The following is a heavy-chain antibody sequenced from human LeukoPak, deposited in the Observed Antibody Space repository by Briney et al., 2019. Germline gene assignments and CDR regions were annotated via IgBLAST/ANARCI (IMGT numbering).Heavy chain of an antibody. Sequence: GGSLRLSCAASGFTFSGYAMSWVRQAPGKGLEWVSGISGSGGSTYYADSVKGRFTISRDNSKNTLYLQMNSLRAEDTAVYYCAKESSYYDSSGSYYVGYFDYWGQGTLVTVSS. V-gene: IGHV3-23*01. CDR2: ISGSGGST. CDR3: AKESSYYDSSGSYYVGYFDY. J-gene: IGHJ4*02. D-gene: IGHD3-22*01. CDR1: GFTFSGYA.